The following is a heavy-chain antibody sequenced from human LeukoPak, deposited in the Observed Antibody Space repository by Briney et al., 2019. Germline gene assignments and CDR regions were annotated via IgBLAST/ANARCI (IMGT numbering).Heavy chain of an antibody. D-gene: IGHD3-9*01. CDR2: IYYSGST. V-gene: IGHV4-39*01. J-gene: IGHJ3*02. CDR1: GGSISSSSYS. CDR3: ARPREYYDILTGYEHDAFDI. Sequence: SETLSLTCTVSGGSISSSSYSWGWIRQPPGKGLEWIGSIYYSGSTYYNPSLKSRVTISVDTSKNQFSLKLSSVTAADTAVYYCARPREYYDILTGYEHDAFDIWGQGTMVTVSS.